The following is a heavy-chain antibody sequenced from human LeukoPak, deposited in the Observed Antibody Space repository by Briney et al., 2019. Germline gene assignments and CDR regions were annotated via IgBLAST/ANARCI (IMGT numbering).Heavy chain of an antibody. CDR1: GFTFSTYA. CDR3: AKLYDILTGYYNYFDY. CDR2: ISGSGDST. V-gene: IGHV3-23*01. D-gene: IGHD3-9*01. J-gene: IGHJ4*02. Sequence: GGSLRLSCAASGFTFSTYAVNWVRQAPGKGLEWVSTISGSGDSTYYADSVKGRFTISRDNSKDTLYLQMNSLSAEDTAVYYCAKLYDILTGYYNYFDYWGQGTLVTVSS.